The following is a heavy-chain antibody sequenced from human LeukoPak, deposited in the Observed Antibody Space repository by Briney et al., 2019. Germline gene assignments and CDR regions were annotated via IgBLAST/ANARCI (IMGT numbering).Heavy chain of an antibody. CDR3: ARDRAIVVVVAATEYFYYYGMDV. Sequence: GGSLRLSCAASGFTFSSYEMNWVRQAPGKGLEWVSYISSSGSTIYYADSVKGRFTISRDNAKNSLYLQMNSLRAEDTAVYYCARDRAIVVVVAATEYFYYYGMDVWGQGTTVTVSS. CDR1: GFTFSSYE. J-gene: IGHJ6*02. D-gene: IGHD2-15*01. V-gene: IGHV3-48*03. CDR2: ISSSGSTI.